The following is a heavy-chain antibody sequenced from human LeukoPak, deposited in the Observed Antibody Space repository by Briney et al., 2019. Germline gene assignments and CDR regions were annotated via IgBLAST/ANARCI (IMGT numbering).Heavy chain of an antibody. Sequence: PSETLSLTCTVSGGSISSYYWSWIRQPAGKELEWIGRIYTSGSTNYNPSLKSRVTMSVDTSKNQFSLKLSSVTAADTAVYYCAREAYYDFWSGYQERYYYYYYMDVWGKGTTVTVSS. D-gene: IGHD3-3*01. CDR3: AREAYYDFWSGYQERYYYYYYMDV. CDR1: GGSISSYY. V-gene: IGHV4-4*07. J-gene: IGHJ6*03. CDR2: IYTSGST.